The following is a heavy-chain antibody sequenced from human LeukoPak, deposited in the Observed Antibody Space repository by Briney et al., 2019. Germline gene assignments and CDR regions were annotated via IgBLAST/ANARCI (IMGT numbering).Heavy chain of an antibody. D-gene: IGHD5-24*01. CDR1: GGSISSSSYY. CDR3: ARDGYNPIDY. J-gene: IGHJ4*02. V-gene: IGHV4-39*07. CDR2: IYYSGST. Sequence: SETLSLTCTVSGGSISSSSYYWGWIRQPPGKGLEWIGSIYYSGSTYYNPSHKSRVTISVDTSKKQFSLKLSSVTAADTAVYYCARDGYNPIDYWGQGTLVTVSS.